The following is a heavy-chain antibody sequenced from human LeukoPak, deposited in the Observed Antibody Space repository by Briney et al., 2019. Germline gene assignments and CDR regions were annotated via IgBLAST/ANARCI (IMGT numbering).Heavy chain of an antibody. Sequence: ASVKVSCKASGYSFTRNAIHWVRQAPGQRLEWMGWIDSDKGNTKYSQEFQGRVTMTRDTSISTAYMELSRLRSDDTAVYYCARADDDSSGGNAFDIWGQGTMVTVSS. CDR2: IDSDKGNT. V-gene: IGHV1-3*04. CDR1: GYSFTRNA. CDR3: ARADDDSSGGNAFDI. J-gene: IGHJ3*02. D-gene: IGHD3-22*01.